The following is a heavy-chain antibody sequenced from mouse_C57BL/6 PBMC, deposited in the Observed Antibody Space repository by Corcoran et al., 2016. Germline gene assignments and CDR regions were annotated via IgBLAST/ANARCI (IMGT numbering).Heavy chain of an antibody. Sequence: QIQLVQSGPELKKPGETVKISCKASGYTFTTYGMSWVKQAPGKGLKWMGWINTYSGVPTYADDFKGRFAFSLETSASTAYLQINNLKNEDTATYFCASTIYYGSSHWYFDVWGTGPTVTVSS. J-gene: IGHJ1*03. CDR3: ASTIYYGSSHWYFDV. D-gene: IGHD1-1*01. CDR1: GYTFTTYG. V-gene: IGHV9-3*01. CDR2: INTYSGVP.